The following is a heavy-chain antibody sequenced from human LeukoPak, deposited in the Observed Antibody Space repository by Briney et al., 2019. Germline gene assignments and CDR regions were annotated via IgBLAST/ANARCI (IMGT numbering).Heavy chain of an antibody. Sequence: SETLSLTCSVSGGGLSFRRYYWGWLRQPPGKGLEWIGTIYYSGSAHYNPSLRRRVTMSVDRSKNQFSLKLTSATAADTAVYYCARQYYPDDSGNEYYFDNWGQGTLVTVSS. D-gene: IGHD3-22*01. J-gene: IGHJ4*02. CDR2: IYYSGSA. CDR3: ARQYYPDDSGNEYYFDN. V-gene: IGHV4-39*01. CDR1: GGGLSFRRYY.